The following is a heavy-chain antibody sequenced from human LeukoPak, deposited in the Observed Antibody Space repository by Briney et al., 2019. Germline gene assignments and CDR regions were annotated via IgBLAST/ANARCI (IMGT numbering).Heavy chain of an antibody. D-gene: IGHD5-18*01. CDR1: GFTVSNNY. J-gene: IGHJ4*02. CDR3: ARVGDTAILLSTIDY. V-gene: IGHV3-66*01. CDR2: IYSGGST. Sequence: PGGSLRLSCAASGFTVSNNYMSWVRQAPGKGLEWVSLIYSGGSTYYADSVKGRFTISRDNSKNTLYLQMNSLRAEDTAVYYCARVGDTAILLSTIDYWGQGTLVTVSS.